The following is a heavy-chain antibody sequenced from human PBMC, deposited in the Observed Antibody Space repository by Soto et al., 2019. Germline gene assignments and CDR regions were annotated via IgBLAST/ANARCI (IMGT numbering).Heavy chain of an antibody. CDR1: GYSFTSYW. CDR2: IYPGDSDT. D-gene: IGHD4-17*01. Sequence: GESLKISCKGSGYSFTSYWIGWVRQMPGKGLEWMGIIYPGDSDTRYSPSFQGQVTISADKSISTAYLQWSSLKASDTAMYYCARSLANLDYGDYVFSYYYYGMDVWGQGTTVTVSS. J-gene: IGHJ6*02. V-gene: IGHV5-51*01. CDR3: ARSLANLDYGDYVFSYYYYGMDV.